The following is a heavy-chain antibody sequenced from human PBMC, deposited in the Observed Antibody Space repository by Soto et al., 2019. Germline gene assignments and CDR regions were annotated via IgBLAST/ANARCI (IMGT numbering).Heavy chain of an antibody. Sequence: QVQLVQSGAEVKKPGSSVKVSCKASGGTFSSYAISWVRQAPGQGLEWMGGIIPIFGTANYAQKFQGRVTITADESTSTADRELSSLRSEDTAVYYCARRDRDIVVVVAATRDYYYGMDVWGQGTTFTVSS. J-gene: IGHJ6*02. CDR2: IIPIFGTA. D-gene: IGHD2-15*01. CDR1: GGTFSSYA. CDR3: ARRDRDIVVVVAATRDYYYGMDV. V-gene: IGHV1-69*01.